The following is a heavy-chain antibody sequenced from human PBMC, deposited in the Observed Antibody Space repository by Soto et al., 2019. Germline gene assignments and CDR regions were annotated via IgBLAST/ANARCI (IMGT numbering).Heavy chain of an antibody. CDR3: ARVVVGQQLDKYVFDS. Sequence: GGSLRLSCAASGFTVSSNYMSWVRQAPGKGLEWVSVIYSGGSTYYADSVKGRFTISRDNSKNTLYLQMNSLRAEDTAVYYCARVVVGQQLDKYVFDSWGQGSMVTV. D-gene: IGHD6-13*01. CDR2: IYSGGST. J-gene: IGHJ3*02. V-gene: IGHV3-53*01. CDR1: GFTVSSNY.